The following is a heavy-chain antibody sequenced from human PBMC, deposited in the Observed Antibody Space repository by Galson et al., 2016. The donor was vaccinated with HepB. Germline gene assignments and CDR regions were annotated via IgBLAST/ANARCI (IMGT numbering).Heavy chain of an antibody. CDR3: VRQPTYGYPFDY. CDR1: GFIFNKYT. V-gene: IGHV3-64D*08. CDR2: ISYNGGTT. D-gene: IGHD5-18*01. J-gene: IGHJ4*02. Sequence: SLRLSCAAPGFIFNKYTMHWVRQAPGKGLQYVAGISYNGGTTHYADSVKGRFTISRDNSKNTLYLQMSSLRVEDTSVYFCVRQPTYGYPFDYWGQGTLVTVSS.